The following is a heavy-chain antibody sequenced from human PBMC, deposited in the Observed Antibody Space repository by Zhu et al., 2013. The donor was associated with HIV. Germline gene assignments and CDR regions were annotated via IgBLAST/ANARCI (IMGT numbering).Heavy chain of an antibody. V-gene: IGHV1-69*06. D-gene: IGHD6-6*01. CDR2: IIPIFGTA. J-gene: IGHJ4*02. Sequence: QLKLVQSGAEVKKPGSSVKVSCKASGGTFSSYAISWVRQAPGQGLEWMGGIIPIFGTANYAQKFQGRVTITADKSTSTAYMELSSLRSEDTAVYYCARYASIAARGPFDYWGQGTLVTVSS. CDR3: ARYASIAARGPFDY. CDR1: GGTFSSYA.